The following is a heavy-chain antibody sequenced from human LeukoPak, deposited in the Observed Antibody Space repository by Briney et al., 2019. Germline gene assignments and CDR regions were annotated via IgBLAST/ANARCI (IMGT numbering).Heavy chain of an antibody. CDR2: IYYSGST. CDR3: ARDSGARRRNWFDP. CDR1: GGSISSSSYY. D-gene: IGHD6-6*01. J-gene: IGHJ5*02. V-gene: IGHV4-39*07. Sequence: SETLSLTCTVSGGSISSSSYYWGWIRQPPGKGLEWIGSIYYSGSTYYNPSLKSRVTISVDTSKNQFSLKLSSVTAADTAVYYCARDSGARRRNWFDPWGQGTLVTVSS.